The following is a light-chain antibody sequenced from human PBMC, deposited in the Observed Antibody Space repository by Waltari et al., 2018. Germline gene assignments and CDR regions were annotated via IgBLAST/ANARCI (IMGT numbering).Light chain of an antibody. CDR3: QQRRNWPLT. Sequence: DIVLTQSPAILSLSPGERASLSCRASQSVTNYLAWIQQKPGQAPRLLIYDTSNRATGIPARFSGSGFGTDFTLTISSLEPEDFAVYYCQQRRNWPLTFGGGTKVEIK. CDR2: DTS. J-gene: IGKJ4*01. V-gene: IGKV3-11*01. CDR1: QSVTNY.